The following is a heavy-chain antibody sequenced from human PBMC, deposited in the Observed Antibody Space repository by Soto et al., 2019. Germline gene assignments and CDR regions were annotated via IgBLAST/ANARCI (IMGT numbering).Heavy chain of an antibody. V-gene: IGHV3-21*01. CDR1: GFTFSSYS. D-gene: IGHD3-22*01. CDR2: ISSSSSYI. J-gene: IGHJ3*02. Sequence: GGSLRLSCAASGFTFSSYSMNWVRQAPGKGLEWVSSISSSSSYIYYADSVKGRFTISRDNAKNSLYLQMNSLRAEDTAVYYCARVVGIYYDSSGYPEKVHAFDIWGQGTMVTVS. CDR3: ARVVGIYYDSSGYPEKVHAFDI.